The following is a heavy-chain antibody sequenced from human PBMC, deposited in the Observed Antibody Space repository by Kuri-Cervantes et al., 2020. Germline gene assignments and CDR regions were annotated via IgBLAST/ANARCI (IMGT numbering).Heavy chain of an antibody. V-gene: IGHV3-23*01. CDR3: AKDLRRVEGGYFDY. CDR2: ISGSGGGT. Sequence: GESLKISCAASGFTFDDYAMHWVRQAPGKGLEWVSGISGSGGGTYYADSVKGRFTISRDNSKNTLYLQMNSLRAEDTAVYYCAKDLRRVEGGYFDYWGQGTLVTVSS. CDR1: GFTFDDYA. J-gene: IGHJ4*02.